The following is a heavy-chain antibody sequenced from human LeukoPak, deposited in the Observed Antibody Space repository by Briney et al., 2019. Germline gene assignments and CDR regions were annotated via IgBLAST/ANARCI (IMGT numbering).Heavy chain of an antibody. CDR2: ISSSGGGT. CDR1: GFTFSSYA. Sequence: GGSLRLSCAASGFTFSSYAMNWVRQAPGKGLEWVSAISSSGGGTYYSDSVKGRFTISRDNTRKSLSLQMSSLRSEDTALYYCARESETSGWYDYWGQGTLVTVSS. D-gene: IGHD6-19*01. J-gene: IGHJ4*02. V-gene: IGHV3-23*01. CDR3: ARESETSGWYDY.